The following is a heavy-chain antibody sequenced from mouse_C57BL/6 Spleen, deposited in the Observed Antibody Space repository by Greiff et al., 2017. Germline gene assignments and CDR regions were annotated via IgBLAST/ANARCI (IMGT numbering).Heavy chain of an antibody. CDR3: AREGDGYYVLAWFAY. J-gene: IGHJ3*01. D-gene: IGHD2-3*01. CDR2: IDPNSGGT. CDR1: GYTFTSYW. Sequence: QVQLQQPGAELVKPGASVKLSCKASGYTFTSYWMHWVKQRPGRGLEWIGRIDPNSGGTKYNEKFKSKATLTVDKPSSTAYMQRSSLTSEDSAGYYGAREGDGYYVLAWFAYWGQGTLVTVSA. V-gene: IGHV1-72*01.